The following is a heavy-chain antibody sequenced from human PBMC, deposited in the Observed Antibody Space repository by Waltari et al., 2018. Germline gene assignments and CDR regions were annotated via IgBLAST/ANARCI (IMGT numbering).Heavy chain of an antibody. Sequence: QVQLVQSGAEVKKPGSSVKVSCKASGGTFSSYAISWVRQAPGQGLEWMGGIIPIFGTANYAQKFQGRVTITADESTSTAYMELSSLRSEDTAVYYCATSAVDGNPVAVDYWARERWSPSPQ. D-gene: IGHD6-19*01. CDR3: ATSAVDGNPVAVDY. J-gene: IGHJ4*02. CDR1: GGTFSSYA. CDR2: IIPIFGTA. V-gene: IGHV1-69*12.